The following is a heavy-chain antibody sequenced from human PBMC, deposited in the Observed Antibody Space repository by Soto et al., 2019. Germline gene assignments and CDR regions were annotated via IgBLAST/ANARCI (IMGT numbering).Heavy chain of an antibody. Sequence: GGSLRLSCAASGFTFSSYAMHWVRQAPGKGLEYVSAISSNGGSTYYANSVKGRFTISRDNSKNTLYLQMGSLRAEDMAVYYCARGELRYFDWLSPTFDYWGQGTLVTVSS. D-gene: IGHD3-9*01. J-gene: IGHJ4*02. CDR2: ISSNGGST. CDR3: ARGELRYFDWLSPTFDY. V-gene: IGHV3-64*01. CDR1: GFTFSSYA.